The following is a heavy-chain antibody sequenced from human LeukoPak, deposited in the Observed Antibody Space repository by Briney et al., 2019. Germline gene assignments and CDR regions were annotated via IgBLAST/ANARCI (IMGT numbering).Heavy chain of an antibody. Sequence: GGSLRLSCAASGFTFSSYAMHWVRQAPRKGLEWVAVISYDGSNKYYADSVKGRFTISRDNSKNTLYLQMNSLRAEDTAVYYCAREYSSGWYYFDYWGQGTLVTVSS. D-gene: IGHD6-19*01. CDR3: AREYSSGWYYFDY. V-gene: IGHV3-30-3*01. CDR1: GFTFSSYA. CDR2: ISYDGSNK. J-gene: IGHJ4*02.